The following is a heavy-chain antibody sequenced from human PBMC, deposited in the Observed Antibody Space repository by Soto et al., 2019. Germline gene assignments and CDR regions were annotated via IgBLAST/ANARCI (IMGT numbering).Heavy chain of an antibody. D-gene: IGHD3-10*01. CDR2: IYYSGST. CDR3: ARDLGPLLLWFGESYYGMDV. Sequence: SETLSLTCTVSGGSISSYYWSWIRQPPGKGLEWIGYIYYSGSTNYNPSLKSRVTISVDTSKNQFSLKLSSVTAADTAMYYCARDLGPLLLWFGESYYGMDVWGQGTTVTVSS. V-gene: IGHV4-59*01. CDR1: GGSISSYY. J-gene: IGHJ6*02.